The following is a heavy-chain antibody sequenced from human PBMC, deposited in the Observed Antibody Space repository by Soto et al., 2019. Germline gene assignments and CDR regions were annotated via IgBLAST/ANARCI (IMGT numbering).Heavy chain of an antibody. V-gene: IGHV3-33*01. CDR3: ARARINVRYFDWLLNSYRMDV. J-gene: IGHJ6*02. CDR1: GFTFSSYG. Sequence: QPGGSLRLSCAAAGFTFSSYGMHWVRQAPGKGLEWVAVIWYDGSNKYYADSVKGRFTISRDNSKNTLYLQMNSLRAEDTAVYYCARARINVRYFDWLLNSYRMDVWGQGTTVTVSS. D-gene: IGHD3-9*01. CDR2: IWYDGSNK.